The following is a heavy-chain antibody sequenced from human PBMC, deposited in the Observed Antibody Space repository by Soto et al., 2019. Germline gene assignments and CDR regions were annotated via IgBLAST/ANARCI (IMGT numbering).Heavy chain of an antibody. V-gene: IGHV1-18*04. D-gene: IGHD6-6*01. Sequence: ASVKFSLKTSGYTFTSCVITWVRQAPGQGLECIGWISTYNGHTIYAQNLRDSVTLTTYSSTSTVYIDMSILRSDDTACDVCARDLSLARLSGCGHWGPGTLDTVSS. CDR3: ARDLSLARLSGCGH. J-gene: IGHJ1*01. CDR1: GYTFTSCV. CDR2: ISTYNGHT.